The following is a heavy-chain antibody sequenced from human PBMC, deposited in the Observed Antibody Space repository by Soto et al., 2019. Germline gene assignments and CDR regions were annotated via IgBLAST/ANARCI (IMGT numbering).Heavy chain of an antibody. CDR2: IYHSGST. D-gene: IGHD3-3*01. CDR1: GYSISNGYY. J-gene: IGHJ1*01. V-gene: IGHV4-38-2*01. CDR3: ARGTGWSDEYFQD. Sequence: SATRSLTCAFAGYSISNGYYWGWIRPPPGKGLEWIGSIYHSGSTYYNPSLKSRVTISVDTSKNQFSLKLNSVTAADTAVYYCARGTGWSDEYFQDWGQGTMVNVSA.